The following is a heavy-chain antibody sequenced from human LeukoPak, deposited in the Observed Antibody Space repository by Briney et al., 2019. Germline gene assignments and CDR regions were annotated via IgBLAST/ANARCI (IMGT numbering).Heavy chain of an antibody. J-gene: IGHJ4*02. CDR2: IKQDGSEK. CDR3: ARVAWELPRRTSHFDY. CDR1: GFTFSSYW. D-gene: IGHD1-26*01. Sequence: GGSLRLSCAASGFTFSSYWMSWVREAPGKGLEWVANIKQDGSEKYYVDSVKGRFTISRDNAKNSLYLQMNSLRAEDTAVYYCARVAWELPRRTSHFDYWGQGTLVTVSS. V-gene: IGHV3-7*01.